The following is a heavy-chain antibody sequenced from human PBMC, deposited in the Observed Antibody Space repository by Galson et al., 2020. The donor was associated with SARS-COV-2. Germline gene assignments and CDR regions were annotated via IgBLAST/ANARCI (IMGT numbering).Heavy chain of an antibody. CDR2: ISYDGSNK. D-gene: IGHD3-22*01. CDR1: GFTFSSYA. CDR3: AREAAYYYDSSVYYYAGGYFQH. J-gene: IGHJ1*01. Sequence: TGGSLRLSCAASGFTFSSYAMHWVRQAPGKGLEWVAVISYDGSNKYYADSVKGRFTISRDNSKNTLYLQMNSLRAEDTAVYYCAREAAYYYDSSVYYYAGGYFQHWGQGTLGTVSS. V-gene: IGHV3-30-3*01.